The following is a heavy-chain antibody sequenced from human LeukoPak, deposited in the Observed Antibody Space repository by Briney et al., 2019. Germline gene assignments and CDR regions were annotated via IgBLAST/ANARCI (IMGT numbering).Heavy chain of an antibody. Sequence: SETLSLSCTVSVGSIRSYYWSWIRQPPGKGRECVGYIYYSGSTNYNPSLKSRVTISVDTCKHQFSLKLSSVPAADTAVYYCAGTPNCRGGTCYSRWFDPWGQGTLVPVSS. J-gene: IGHJ5*02. CDR2: IYYSGST. V-gene: IGHV4-59*01. D-gene: IGHD2-15*01. CDR1: VGSIRSYY. CDR3: AGTPNCRGGTCYSRWFDP.